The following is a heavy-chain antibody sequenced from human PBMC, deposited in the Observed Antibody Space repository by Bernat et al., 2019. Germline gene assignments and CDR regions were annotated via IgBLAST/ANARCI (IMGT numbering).Heavy chain of an antibody. V-gene: IGHV3-33*01. CDR2: IWYDGSNK. D-gene: IGHD3-22*01. CDR1: GFTFSSYG. Sequence: VQLVESGGGLVQPGGSLRLSCAASGFTFSSYGMHWVRQAPGKGLEWVAVIWYDGSNKYYADSVKGRFTISRDNSKNTLYLQMNSLRAEDTAVYYCARDSPYYYDSSGYFQPPDYWGQGTLVTVSS. CDR3: ARDSPYYYDSSGYFQPPDY. J-gene: IGHJ4*02.